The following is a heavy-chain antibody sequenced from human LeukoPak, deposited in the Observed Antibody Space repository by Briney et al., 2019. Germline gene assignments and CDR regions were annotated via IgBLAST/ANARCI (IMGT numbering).Heavy chain of an antibody. Sequence: GGSLRLSCAASGFTFSSYAMHWVRQAPGKGLEWVAVISYDRSITYYADSVKGRFTISRDNSKNTLYLQMNSLRAEDTAVYYCARACITMVRGVIHPIDYWGQGTLVTVSS. J-gene: IGHJ4*02. CDR3: ARACITMVRGVIHPIDY. V-gene: IGHV3-30-3*01. D-gene: IGHD3-10*01. CDR1: GFTFSSYA. CDR2: ISYDRSIT.